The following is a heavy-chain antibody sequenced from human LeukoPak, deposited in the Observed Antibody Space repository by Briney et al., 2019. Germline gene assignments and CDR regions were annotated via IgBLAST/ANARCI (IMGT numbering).Heavy chain of an antibody. CDR3: AKEPGEFGEP. V-gene: IGHV3-7*03. D-gene: IGHD3-10*01. CDR2: ISQDGSGK. CDR1: GFTFSNYW. J-gene: IGHJ4*02. Sequence: GGSLRLSCGASGFTFSNYWMSWVRQAPGKGLEWVINISQDGSGKNYADSVEGRFTISRDNAKNSLYLQMNSLRAEDTALYYCAKEPGEFGEPWGQGTLVTVSS.